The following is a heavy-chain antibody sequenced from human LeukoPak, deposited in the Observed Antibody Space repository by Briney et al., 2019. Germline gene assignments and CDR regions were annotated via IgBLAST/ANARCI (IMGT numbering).Heavy chain of an antibody. J-gene: IGHJ6*03. CDR1: GGTFSSYA. CDR2: IIPIFGTA. CDR3: ARVPYYDSSGYHNYYYDYYMDV. D-gene: IGHD3-22*01. Sequence: GASVKVSCKASGGTFSSYAISWVRQAPGQGLEWMGGIIPIFGTANYAQKFQGRVTITADKSTSTAYMELSSLRSEDTAVYYCARVPYYDSSGYHNYYYDYYMDVWGKGTTVTVSS. V-gene: IGHV1-69*06.